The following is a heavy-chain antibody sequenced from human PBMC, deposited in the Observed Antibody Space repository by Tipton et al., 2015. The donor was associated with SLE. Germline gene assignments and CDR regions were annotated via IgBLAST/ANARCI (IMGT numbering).Heavy chain of an antibody. CDR1: GFTFSDYY. CDR3: AREGYGGNPYYYYYYMDV. CDR2: ISSSSSTI. Sequence: SLRLSCAASGFTFSDYYMSWIRQAPGKGLEWVSYISSSSSTIYYADSVKGRFTISRDNAKNSLYLQMNSLRAEDTAVYYCAREGYGGNPYYYYYYMDVWGKGTTVTVSS. J-gene: IGHJ6*03. V-gene: IGHV3-11*04. D-gene: IGHD4-23*01.